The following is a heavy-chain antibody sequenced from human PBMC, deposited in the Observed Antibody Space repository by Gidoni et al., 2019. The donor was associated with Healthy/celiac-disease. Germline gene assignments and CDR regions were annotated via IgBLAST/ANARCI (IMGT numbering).Heavy chain of an antibody. J-gene: IGHJ3*02. V-gene: IGHV3-33*01. Sequence: QGQLAESGGGVVQPGTSLRRSGAASGVHVSSHGMLWVRQAPGKGLEWVAVILYDGSNKYYADSVKVRFTISRDNSKNTLYLQMNSLRAEDTAVYYCAREGLPGYDSSGHITGIWGQGTMVTVSS. CDR1: GVHVSSHG. D-gene: IGHD3-22*01. CDR2: ILYDGSNK. CDR3: AREGLPGYDSSGHITGI.